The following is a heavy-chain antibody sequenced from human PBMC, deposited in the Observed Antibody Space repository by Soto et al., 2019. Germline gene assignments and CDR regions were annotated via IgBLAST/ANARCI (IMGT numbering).Heavy chain of an antibody. J-gene: IGHJ6*03. CDR3: ARDSRKTDYYYYYYMDV. D-gene: IGHD2-21*02. CDR1: GGTFSSYT. Sequence: QVQLVQSGAEVKKPGSSVKVSCKASGGTFSSYTISWVRQAPGQGLEWMGRIIPILGIANYAQKFQGRVTITADKSTSTAYMELSSLRSEDTAVSYCARDSRKTDYYYYYYMDVWGKGTTVTVSS. V-gene: IGHV1-69*08. CDR2: IIPILGIA.